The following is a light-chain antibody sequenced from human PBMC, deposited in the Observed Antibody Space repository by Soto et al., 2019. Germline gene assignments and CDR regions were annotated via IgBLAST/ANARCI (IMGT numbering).Light chain of an antibody. Sequence: QSVLTQPPSVSGAPVQRVTISCTGSSSNIGAGYNVHWYQQLPGTAPKLLIYGNSNRPSGVPVRFSGSKSGTSASLAITGLQAEDEADYYCQSYDSSLSVVFGGGTKLTVL. J-gene: IGLJ2*01. CDR3: QSYDSSLSVV. V-gene: IGLV1-40*01. CDR2: GNS. CDR1: SSNIGAGYN.